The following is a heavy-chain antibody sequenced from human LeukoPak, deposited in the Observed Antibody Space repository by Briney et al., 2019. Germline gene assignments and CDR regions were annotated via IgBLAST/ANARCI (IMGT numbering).Heavy chain of an antibody. V-gene: IGHV3-30*02. CDR3: ASLGLSLTPLDY. CDR2: IRYDGSNK. J-gene: IGHJ4*02. CDR1: GFTFSSYG. Sequence: GGSLRLSCAASGFTFSSYGMHWVRQAPGKGLEWVAFIRYDGSNKYYADYVKGRFNISRDNSKKKLYLQMNSLRAEDTAVYYCASLGLSLTPLDYWGQGTLVTVSS. D-gene: IGHD3-16*02.